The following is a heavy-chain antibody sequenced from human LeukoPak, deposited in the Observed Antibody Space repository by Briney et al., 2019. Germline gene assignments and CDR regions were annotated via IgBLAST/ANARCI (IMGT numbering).Heavy chain of an antibody. CDR1: GFSFSGST. D-gene: IGHD4-17*01. V-gene: IGHV3-30*02. J-gene: IGHJ4*02. CDR3: AKGPGDYFDY. CDR2: IRYDGSNK. Sequence: GGSLRLSCAASGFSFSGSTMHWVRQAPGKGLEWVAFIRYDGSNKYYADSVKGRFTISRDNSKNTLYLQMNSLRAEDTAVYYCAKGPGDYFDYWGQGTLVTVSS.